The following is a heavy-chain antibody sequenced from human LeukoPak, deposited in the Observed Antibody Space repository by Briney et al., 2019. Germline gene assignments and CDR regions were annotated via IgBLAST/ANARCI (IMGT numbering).Heavy chain of an antibody. D-gene: IGHD1-26*01. Sequence: GASVKVSCKPSGYRFTDFYIHWVRQAPGQGLEYMGRINTYNGDTVYAHKFQDRLSVTRDTSISTAFMELQSLRSDDTAAYYCARDMDSGPDFFDYWGLGTLVTVSS. CDR3: ARDMDSGPDFFDY. V-gene: IGHV1-2*06. CDR2: INTYNGDT. CDR1: GYRFTDFY. J-gene: IGHJ4*02.